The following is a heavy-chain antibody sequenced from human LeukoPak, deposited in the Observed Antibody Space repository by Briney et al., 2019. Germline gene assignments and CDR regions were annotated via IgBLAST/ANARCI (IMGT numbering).Heavy chain of an antibody. CDR3: AAFDSSGYRG. V-gene: IGHV3-9*01. Sequence: GGSLRLSCAGSGFIFDDHAMHWVRQAPGKGLEWVSGISWNSGSIGYADSVKGRFTISRDNAKNSLYLQMNSLRAEDTALYYCAAFDSSGYRGWGQGTLVTVSS. J-gene: IGHJ4*02. CDR1: GFIFDDHA. CDR2: ISWNSGSI. D-gene: IGHD3-22*01.